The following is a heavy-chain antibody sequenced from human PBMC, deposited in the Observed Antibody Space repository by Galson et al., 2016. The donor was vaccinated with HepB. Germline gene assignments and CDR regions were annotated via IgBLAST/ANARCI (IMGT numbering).Heavy chain of an antibody. CDR1: GGSFSGYY. CDR3: ARGRDYYDSSGYYEGYYYYGMDV. J-gene: IGHJ6*02. D-gene: IGHD3-22*01. Sequence: SETLSLTCGVYGGSFSGYYWSWIRQSPGKGLEWIGEINQSGSSKYNPSCNPSLKSRVTVSVDTFKKQFSLRLTSVTAADTAVYYCARGRDYYDSSGYYEGYYYYGMDVWGQGTTVTVSS. CDR2: INQSGSS. V-gene: IGHV4-34*01.